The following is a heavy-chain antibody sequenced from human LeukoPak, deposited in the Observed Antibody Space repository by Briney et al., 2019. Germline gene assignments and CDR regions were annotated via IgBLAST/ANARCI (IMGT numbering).Heavy chain of an antibody. D-gene: IGHD1-7*01. V-gene: IGHV4-39*01. CDR3: ARRDNWNYWFDP. Sequence: PSETLSLTCTVSGGSISGSNYYWGWIRQPPGKGLEWIGSIYYRGSTYYNPSLKSRVTISVDTSKNQFSLKVSSVTAADTAVYYCARRDNWNYWFDPWGQGTLVTVSS. CDR1: GGSISGSNYY. J-gene: IGHJ5*02. CDR2: IYYRGST.